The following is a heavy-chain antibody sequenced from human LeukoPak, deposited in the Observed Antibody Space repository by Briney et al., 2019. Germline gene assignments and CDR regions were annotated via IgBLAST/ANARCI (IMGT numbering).Heavy chain of an antibody. Sequence: SVKVSCKASGGTFSSYAISWVRQAPGQGLEWMGRIIPIFGTANYAQKFQGRVTITTDESTSTAYMELSSLRSEDTAVYYCARRGYSGYDKNGGAFDIWGQGAMVTVSS. CDR3: ARRGYSGYDKNGGAFDI. D-gene: IGHD5-12*01. V-gene: IGHV1-69*05. CDR2: IIPIFGTA. CDR1: GGTFSSYA. J-gene: IGHJ3*02.